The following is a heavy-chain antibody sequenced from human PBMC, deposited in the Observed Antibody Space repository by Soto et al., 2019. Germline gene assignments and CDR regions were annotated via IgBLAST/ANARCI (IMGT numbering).Heavy chain of an antibody. CDR3: ARYEYGNSLYGVDV. CDR1: GESFSGYY. CDR2: VDHRGST. V-gene: IGHV4-34*02. D-gene: IGHD1-7*01. J-gene: IGHJ6*02. Sequence: QVHLQQRGAGLLKPSETLSLNCVVSGESFSGYYWSWIRQTPWMGLEWIGEVDHRGSTTYNPSLKNRASISIDSSKNLFSLERTSVTAADTALYFCARYEYGNSLYGVDVWGQGTRVTVSS.